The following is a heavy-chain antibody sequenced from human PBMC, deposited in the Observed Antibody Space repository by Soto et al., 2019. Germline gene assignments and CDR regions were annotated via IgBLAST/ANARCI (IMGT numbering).Heavy chain of an antibody. Sequence: ESGGGLVKPGGSLRLSCAASGFTFSNFAMSWVRQAPGKGLEWVSSISSTSDFIYYADSLKGRVTISRDNAKSSLSLQINFLGAEDTAVYYCARGSYYAYWGQGTLVTVSS. D-gene: IGHD1-26*01. J-gene: IGHJ4*02. CDR3: ARGSYYAY. V-gene: IGHV3-21*01. CDR1: GFTFSNFA. CDR2: ISSTSDFI.